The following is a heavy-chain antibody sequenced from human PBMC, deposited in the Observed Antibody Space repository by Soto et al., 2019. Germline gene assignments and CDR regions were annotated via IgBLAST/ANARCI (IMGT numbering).Heavy chain of an antibody. CDR3: AKDFGSGSYHNHAFDI. CDR2: ISWNSGSI. J-gene: IGHJ3*02. D-gene: IGHD3-10*01. CDR1: GFTFDDYA. Sequence: EVQLVESGGGLVQPGRSLRLSCAASGFTFDDYAMHWVRQAPGKGLEWVSGISWNSGSIGYADSVKGRFTISRDNAKNSLYLQMNSLRAEDTALYYCAKDFGSGSYHNHAFDIWGQGTMVTVSS. V-gene: IGHV3-9*01.